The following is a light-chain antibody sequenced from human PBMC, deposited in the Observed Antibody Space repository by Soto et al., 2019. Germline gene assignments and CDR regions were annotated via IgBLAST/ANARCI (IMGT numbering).Light chain of an antibody. CDR1: QSVSSSY. CDR2: GAS. J-gene: IGKJ4*01. Sequence: EIVLTQSPGTLSLSPVEIATLYCISSQSVSSSYLAWYQPKPGQAPRLLIYGASSRATGIPDRFSGSGSGTDFTLTISRLEPEDFAVYYCQQYGAYPLNCGGGTKGDIK. V-gene: IGKV3-20*01. CDR3: QQYGAYPLN.